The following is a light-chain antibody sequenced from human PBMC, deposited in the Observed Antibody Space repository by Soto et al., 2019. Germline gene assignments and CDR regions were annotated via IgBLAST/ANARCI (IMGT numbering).Light chain of an antibody. Sequence: EIVLTQSPGTLSLSPGERAILSCRASQSVSSDSLAWYRQKPGQAPRLLVYDASSRATGIPDRFSGSGSGTDFTLTICRLEPEDFAVYFCQQYGSAPRTFDQGTKVEIK. CDR2: DAS. V-gene: IGKV3-20*01. J-gene: IGKJ1*01. CDR3: QQYGSAPRT. CDR1: QSVSSDS.